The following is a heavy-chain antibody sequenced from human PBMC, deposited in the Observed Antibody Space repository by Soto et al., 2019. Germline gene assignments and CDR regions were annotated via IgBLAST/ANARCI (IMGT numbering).Heavy chain of an antibody. CDR1: GFTFSDYY. J-gene: IGHJ4*02. CDR2: ISSSSSYT. D-gene: IGHD6-19*01. V-gene: IGHV3-11*06. CDR3: AREGKGIAVAGDFDY. Sequence: GGSLRLSCAASGFTFSDYYMSWIRQAPGKGLEWVSYISSSSSYTNYADSVKGRFTISRDNAKNSLYLQMNSLRAEDTAVYYCAREGKGIAVAGDFDYWGQGTLVTVSS.